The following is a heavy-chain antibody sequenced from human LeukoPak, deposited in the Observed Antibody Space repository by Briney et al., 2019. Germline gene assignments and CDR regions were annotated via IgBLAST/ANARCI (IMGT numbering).Heavy chain of an antibody. J-gene: IGHJ4*02. V-gene: IGHV3-30-3*02. D-gene: IGHD1-1*01. CDR2: ISYDGSNK. CDR3: AKRVTNSGFDY. CDR1: GFTFSSYA. Sequence: GGSLRLSCAASGFTFSSYAMHWVRQAPGKGLEWVAVISYDGSNKYYADSVKGRFTISRDNPKNTLYLQMNSLRAEDTAVYYCAKRVTNSGFDYWGQGTLVTVSS.